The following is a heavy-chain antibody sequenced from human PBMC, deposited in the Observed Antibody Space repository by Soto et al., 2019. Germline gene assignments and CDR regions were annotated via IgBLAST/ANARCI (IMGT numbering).Heavy chain of an antibody. J-gene: IGHJ4*02. CDR2: ISSSSFTI. CDR3: ERDYNECGSGHFDY. Sequence: GGSLRLSCAASGLRFIDYSMNWFLQAPGRGLEWVSYISSSSFTIHYADSVEGRFAISRDNAKNSLYLQMNSLRVEDTAVYYCERDYNECGSGHFDYWAQGA. V-gene: IGHV3-48*01. CDR1: GLRFIDYS. D-gene: IGHD3-3*01.